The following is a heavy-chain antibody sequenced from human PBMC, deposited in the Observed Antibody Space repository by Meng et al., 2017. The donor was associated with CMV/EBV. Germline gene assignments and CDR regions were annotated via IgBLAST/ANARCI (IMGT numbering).Heavy chain of an antibody. D-gene: IGHD3-3*01. Sequence: TFSCYSMNWVRQAPGKGLEWVSSISSSSSYIYYADSVKGRFTISRDNAKNSLYLQMNSLRAEDTAVYYCARDAYHYDFWSDRTSIDYWGQGTLVTVSS. CDR1: TFSCYS. V-gene: IGHV3-21*01. J-gene: IGHJ4*02. CDR3: ARDAYHYDFWSDRTSIDY. CDR2: ISSSSSYI.